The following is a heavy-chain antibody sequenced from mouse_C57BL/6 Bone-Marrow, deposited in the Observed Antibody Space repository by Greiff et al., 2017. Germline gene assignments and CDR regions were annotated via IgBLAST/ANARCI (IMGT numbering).Heavy chain of an antibody. D-gene: IGHD1-1*01. CDR2: IYPRSGNT. V-gene: IGHV1-81*01. J-gene: IGHJ1*03. CDR3: EREGYYYGSSWYWYFDV. CDR1: GYTFTSYG. Sequence: QVQLQQSGAELARPGASVKLSCKASGYTFTSYGISWVKQRTGQGLEWIGEIYPRSGNTYYNEKFKGKATLTADKSSSTAYMELRSLTSGDSAVYFCEREGYYYGSSWYWYFDVWGTGTTVTVSS.